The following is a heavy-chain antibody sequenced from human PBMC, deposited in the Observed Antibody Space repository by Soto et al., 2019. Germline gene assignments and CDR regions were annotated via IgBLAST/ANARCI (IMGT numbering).Heavy chain of an antibody. Sequence: TETLSLTCAVSGYSISSGYYWGWIRQPPGKGLEWIGSIYHSGSTYYNPSLKSRVTISVDTSKNQFSLKLSSVTAADTAVYYCARVWYCRHQRGVDCIDFWGQGILVS. V-gene: IGHV4-38-2*01. D-gene: IGHD6-13*01. CDR2: IYHSGST. CDR3: ARVWYCRHQRGVDCIDF. J-gene: IGHJ4*02. CDR1: GYSISSGYY.